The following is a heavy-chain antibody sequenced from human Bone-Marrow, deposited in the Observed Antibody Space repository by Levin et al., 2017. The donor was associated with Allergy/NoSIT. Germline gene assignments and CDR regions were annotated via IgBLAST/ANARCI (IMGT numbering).Heavy chain of an antibody. CDR3: ARVRMVAPNDAFDI. CDR2: IYYSGST. CDR1: GGSISSGDYY. V-gene: IGHV4-31*03. Sequence: SQTLSLTCTVSGGSISSGDYYWTWIRQHPGKGLEWIGYIYYSGSTYYNPSLKSRVTISVDTSKKQVSLKLTSVTAADTALYYCARVRMVAPNDAFDIWGQGTVVTVSS. J-gene: IGHJ3*02. D-gene: IGHD2-15*01.